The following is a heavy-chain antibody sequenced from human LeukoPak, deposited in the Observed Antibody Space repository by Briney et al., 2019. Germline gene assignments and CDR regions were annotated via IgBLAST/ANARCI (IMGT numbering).Heavy chain of an antibody. J-gene: IGHJ6*03. D-gene: IGHD1-1*01. CDR1: GFTFSSYS. Sequence: GGSLRLSCAASGFTFSSYSMNWVRQAPGKGLEWVSSISSSSSYIYYADSVKGRFTISRDNAKNSLYLQMNSLRAEDTAVYYCARLVGETGTYYYYYYMDVWGKGTTVTVSS. V-gene: IGHV3-21*01. CDR3: ARLVGETGTYYYYYYMDV. CDR2: ISSSSSYI.